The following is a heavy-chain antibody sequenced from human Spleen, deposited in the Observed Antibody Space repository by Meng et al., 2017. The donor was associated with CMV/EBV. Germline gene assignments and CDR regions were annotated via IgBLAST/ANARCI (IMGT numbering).Heavy chain of an antibody. D-gene: IGHD3-3*01. CDR2: IFSNDEK. CDR3: ARTKVYFLSGPDSFDI. J-gene: IGHJ3*02. Sequence: SGPTLVKPTETLTLTCTVSGFSHSNARMGVSWIRQPPGKSLEWLPHIFSNDEKSYSTSLKSRLTIFKETSKSQVVLTMTNMDPVDTATYYCARTKVYFLSGPDSFDIWGQGTMVTVSS. CDR1: GFSHSNARMG. V-gene: IGHV2-26*01.